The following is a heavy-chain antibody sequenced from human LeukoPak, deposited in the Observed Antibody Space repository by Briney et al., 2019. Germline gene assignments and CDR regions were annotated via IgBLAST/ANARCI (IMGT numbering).Heavy chain of an antibody. D-gene: IGHD3-3*01. CDR1: GVTFSTYS. V-gene: IGHV3-21*01. CDR3: AREAGSLEFCSGYLFDY. J-gene: IGHJ4*02. CDR2: ISSSSSFI. Sequence: GGSLRLSCAGSGVTFSTYSMNWVRQAPGKGLEWISSISSSSSFINYADSLKGRFTISRDNAKNTLYLQMNSLRAEDTAVYYCAREAGSLEFCSGYLFDYWGQGTLVTVSS.